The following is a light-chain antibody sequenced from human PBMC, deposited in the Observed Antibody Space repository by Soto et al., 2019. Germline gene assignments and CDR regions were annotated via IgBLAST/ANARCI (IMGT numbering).Light chain of an antibody. J-gene: IGKJ1*01. CDR2: GAS. V-gene: IGKV1-39*01. CDR1: QSISIY. Sequence: DIQMTQSPSSLSGSVGDRVTITCRASQSISIYLNWYQQKPGKAPKLLIYGASSLQSGVPSRFSGSGSGTDLTLTISSLQPEDFATYYCQQSYSTPWTSGQGTKVDIK. CDR3: QQSYSTPWT.